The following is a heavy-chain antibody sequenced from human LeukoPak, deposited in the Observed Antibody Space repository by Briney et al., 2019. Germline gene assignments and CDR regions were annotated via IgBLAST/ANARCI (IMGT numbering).Heavy chain of an antibody. CDR3: ARSDPYSSGYAIDY. CDR1: GFTFSSYA. V-gene: IGHV3-64*01. Sequence: GGSLRLSCAASGFTFSSYAMHWVRQAPGKGLEYVSAISSNGGSTYYANSVKGRFTISRDNSKNTLYLQMGSLRAEDMAVYYCARSDPYSSGYAIDYWGQGTLVTVSP. J-gene: IGHJ4*02. CDR2: ISSNGGST. D-gene: IGHD3-22*01.